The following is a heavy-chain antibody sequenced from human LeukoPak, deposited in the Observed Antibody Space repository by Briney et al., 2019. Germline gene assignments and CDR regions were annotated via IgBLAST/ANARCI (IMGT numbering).Heavy chain of an antibody. D-gene: IGHD1-20*01. J-gene: IGHJ5*02. CDR1: GGSFRGYY. Sequence: SETLSLTCAVYGGSFRGYYWSWIRQPPGKGLEWIGEINHSGSTNYNPSLKSRVTISVDTSKNQFSLKLSSVTAADTAVYYCARGITGHNWFDPWGQGTLVTVSS. V-gene: IGHV4-34*01. CDR3: ARGITGHNWFDP. CDR2: INHSGST.